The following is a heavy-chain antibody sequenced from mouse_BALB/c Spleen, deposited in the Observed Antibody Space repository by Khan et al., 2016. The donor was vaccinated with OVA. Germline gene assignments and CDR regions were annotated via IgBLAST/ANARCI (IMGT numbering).Heavy chain of an antibody. D-gene: IGHD3-2*02. V-gene: IGHV2-3*01. J-gene: IGHJ4*01. CDR1: GFSLSSNG. CDR3: AKFTQDYYSMDY. CDR2: IWGDGST. Sequence: VQLVESGPGLVAPSQSLSITCTVSGFSLSSNGVSWVRQPPGKGLEWLGVIWGDGSTNYHSTLKSRLIISKDNSKSQVFLKLNSLQTDDTATYYCAKFTQDYYSMDYWGQGTSVTVSS.